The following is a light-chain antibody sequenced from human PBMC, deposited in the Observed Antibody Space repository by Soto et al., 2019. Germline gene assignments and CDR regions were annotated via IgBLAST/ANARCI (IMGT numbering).Light chain of an antibody. CDR1: QSVSSN. J-gene: IGKJ5*01. CDR2: GAS. Sequence: PGERATLSCRASQSVSSNLAWYQQKPGQAPRLLIYGASTRATGIPARFSGSGSGTEFTLTISSLQSEDFAVFYCQQYDNWPITFGQGTRLEIK. CDR3: QQYDNWPIT. V-gene: IGKV3-15*01.